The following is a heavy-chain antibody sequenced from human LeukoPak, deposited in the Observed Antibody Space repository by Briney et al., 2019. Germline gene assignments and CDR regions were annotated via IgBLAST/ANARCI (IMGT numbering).Heavy chain of an antibody. CDR1: GGSISSGDDY. D-gene: IGHD3-22*01. CDR3: ARCYDSTFDSFDI. J-gene: IGHJ3*02. Sequence: SQTLSLTCTVSGGSISSGDDYWRSIRPPPGQGIEGVGYIYCRGSTYYNPPLTSPDTISVDMYKNHFSLKLSSVTAADTAVYYCARCYDSTFDSFDIWGQGAMVTVSS. CDR2: IYCRGST. V-gene: IGHV4-30-4*01.